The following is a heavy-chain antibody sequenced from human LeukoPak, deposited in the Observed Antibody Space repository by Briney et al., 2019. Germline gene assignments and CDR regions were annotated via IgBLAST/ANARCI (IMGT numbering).Heavy chain of an antibody. J-gene: IGHJ4*02. V-gene: IGHV1-69*13. CDR1: GGTFSNYA. Sequence: SVKVSCKASGGTFSNYAISWVRQAPGQGLEWMGGIIPIFGTANYAQKFQGRVTITADESTSTAYMELSSLRSEDTAVYYCARGPPNWGYDYWGPGTLVTVSS. CDR2: IIPIFGTA. CDR3: ARGPPNWGYDY. D-gene: IGHD7-27*01.